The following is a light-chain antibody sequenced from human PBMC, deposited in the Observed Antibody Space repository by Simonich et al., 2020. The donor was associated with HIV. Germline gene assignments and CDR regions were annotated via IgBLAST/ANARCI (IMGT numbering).Light chain of an antibody. CDR2: AAS. J-gene: IGKJ4*01. CDR1: QRIDRY. Sequence: DIQMTQSPSSLSASVGDRVTITCRASQRIDRYLNWYQQKPGKAPKLLIYAASSLQTGVPSRCSGSGSGTDFTLTISSLQPEDFATYYCQEYDNLLALTFGGGTKVEIK. V-gene: IGKV1-39*01. CDR3: QEYDNLLALT.